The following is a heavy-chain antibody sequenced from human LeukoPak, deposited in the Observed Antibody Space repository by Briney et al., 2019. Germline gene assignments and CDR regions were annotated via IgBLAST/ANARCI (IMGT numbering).Heavy chain of an antibody. CDR3: ARDFRATVVTAGPDY. Sequence: PGGSLRLSCAASGFTFSSYAMSWVRQAPGKGLEWVSAISGSGGSTYYADSVKGRFTISRDNSKNTLYLQMNSLRVEDTAVYYCARDFRATVVTAGPDYWGQGTLVTVSS. J-gene: IGHJ4*02. D-gene: IGHD4-23*01. CDR1: GFTFSSYA. CDR2: ISGSGGST. V-gene: IGHV3-23*01.